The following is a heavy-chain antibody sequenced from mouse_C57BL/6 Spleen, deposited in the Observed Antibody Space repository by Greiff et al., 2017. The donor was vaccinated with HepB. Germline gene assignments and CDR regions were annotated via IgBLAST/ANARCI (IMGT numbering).Heavy chain of an antibody. CDR2: IYPGSGST. CDR1: GYTFTSYW. D-gene: IGHD2-3*01. CDR3: AKWLLDYWYFDV. J-gene: IGHJ1*03. Sequence: QVQLQQSGAELVKPGASVKMSCKASGYTFTSYWITWVKQRPGQGLEWIGDIYPGSGSTNYNEKFKSKATLTVDTSSSTAYMQLSSLTSEDSAVYYCAKWLLDYWYFDVWGTGTTVTVSS. V-gene: IGHV1-55*01.